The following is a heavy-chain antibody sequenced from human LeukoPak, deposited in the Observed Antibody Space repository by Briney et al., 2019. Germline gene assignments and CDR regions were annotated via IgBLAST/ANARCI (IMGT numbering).Heavy chain of an antibody. CDR2: ISGNAANT. J-gene: IGHJ4*02. Sequence: GGSLSLSCAASGFTFSNYAMAWVRQAPGKGLEWVAGISGNAANTWYADSVKGRFTISRDNFRNTVSLQMNSLRAEDTAAYYCAKDRQHSSGSYWGAFDYWGQRTLVTVSS. V-gene: IGHV3-23*01. CDR3: AKDRQHSSGSYWGAFDY. D-gene: IGHD3-22*01. CDR1: GFTFSNYA.